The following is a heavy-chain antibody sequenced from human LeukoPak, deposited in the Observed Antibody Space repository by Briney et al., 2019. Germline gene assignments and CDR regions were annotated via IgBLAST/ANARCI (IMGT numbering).Heavy chain of an antibody. CDR1: GDTFATYF. Sequence: ASVKLSCKTSGDTFATYFMHWVRHAPRQGLEWMGYINPNSGVTNYAQKFRGRVTMTWDTSISTAYIELSGLTSDDTAIYYCARPTYCGSDCYFNFDYWGQGTLVTVSS. D-gene: IGHD2-21*02. CDR3: ARPTYCGSDCYFNFDY. J-gene: IGHJ4*02. V-gene: IGHV1-2*02. CDR2: INPNSGVT.